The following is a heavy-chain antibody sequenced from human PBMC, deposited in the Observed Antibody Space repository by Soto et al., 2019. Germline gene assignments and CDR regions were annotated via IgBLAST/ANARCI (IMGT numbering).Heavy chain of an antibody. V-gene: IGHV3-15*01. CDR3: TTSPPLLWFGDLPPDFDY. J-gene: IGHJ4*02. D-gene: IGHD3-10*01. Sequence: GGSLRLSCAASGFTFSNAWMSWVRQAPGKGLEWVGRIKSKTDGGTTDYAAPVKGRFTISRDDSKNTLYLQMNSLKTEDTAVYYCTTSPPLLWFGDLPPDFDYWGQGTLVTVSS. CDR1: GFTFSNAW. CDR2: IKSKTDGGTT.